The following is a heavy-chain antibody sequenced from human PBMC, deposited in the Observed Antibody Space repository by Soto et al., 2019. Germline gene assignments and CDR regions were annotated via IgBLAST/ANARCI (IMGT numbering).Heavy chain of an antibody. CDR3: ARGEQWLALDY. D-gene: IGHD6-19*01. Sequence: QVQLVESGGGVVQPGRSLRLSCAASGFTFSNYAMHWVRQDPGKGLEWVAVISYDGNNKYYADSVKGRFTISRDNSKNTLYLQMNSLRPEDTAVYYCARGEQWLALDYWGQGTLVTASS. CDR2: ISYDGNNK. CDR1: GFTFSNYA. J-gene: IGHJ4*02. V-gene: IGHV3-30-3*01.